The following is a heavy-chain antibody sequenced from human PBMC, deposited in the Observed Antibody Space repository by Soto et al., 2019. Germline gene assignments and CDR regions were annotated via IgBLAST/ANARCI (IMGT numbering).Heavy chain of an antibody. V-gene: IGHV3-23*01. Sequence: PGGALRLSCAASGFFVNNYAVRRVRQAPGKGLEWVSGISGSGSSTYYADCVTGRLNISRDSSKTTIYLQMKSLRAEDSAVYYCARQKEMSVGYGMHVWCQVTTVTLAS. CDR3: ARQKEMSVGYGMHV. J-gene: IGHJ6*02. CDR1: GFFVNNYA. CDR2: ISGSGSST. D-gene: IGHD3-10*01.